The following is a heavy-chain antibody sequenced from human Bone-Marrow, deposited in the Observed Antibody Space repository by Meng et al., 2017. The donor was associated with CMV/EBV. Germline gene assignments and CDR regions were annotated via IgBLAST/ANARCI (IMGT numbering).Heavy chain of an antibody. J-gene: IGHJ4*02. V-gene: IGHV3-21*01. CDR2: ISSSSSYI. CDR3: ARAAAAQNNFDY. D-gene: IGHD6-13*01. CDR1: VFTFSSYS. Sequence: YAASVFTFSSYSMNWVRQAPVKGLEWVSSISSSSSYIYYADSVKGRFTISRDNAKNSLYLQMNSLRAEDTAVYYCARAAAAQNNFDYWGQGTLVTVSS.